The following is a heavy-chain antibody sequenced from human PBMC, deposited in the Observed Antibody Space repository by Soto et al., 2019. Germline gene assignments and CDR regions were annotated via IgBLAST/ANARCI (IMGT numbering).Heavy chain of an antibody. Sequence: GGSLRLSCAASGFPFGENAMSWVRQAPGKGLEWVSGISDSGATTYYADSVRGRFTISRDNSKNTLYLQMKSLRAEDSASYYCAKEDTSSGSLDYWGQGALVTV. J-gene: IGHJ4*02. CDR2: ISDSGATT. V-gene: IGHV3-23*01. D-gene: IGHD6-19*01. CDR1: GFPFGENA. CDR3: AKEDTSSGSLDY.